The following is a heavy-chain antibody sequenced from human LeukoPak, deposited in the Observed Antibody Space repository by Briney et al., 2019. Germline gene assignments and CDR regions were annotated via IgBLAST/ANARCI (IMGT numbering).Heavy chain of an antibody. D-gene: IGHD6-19*01. Sequence: GASVKVSCKASGYTFTGYYMHWVRQAPGQGLEWMGWINPNSGGTNYAQKFQGRVTMTRDTSISTAYMELSRLRSDDTAVYYCARVRRGSSGWYAYARENYFDYWGQGTLVTVSS. V-gene: IGHV1-2*02. CDR3: ARVRRGSSGWYAYARENYFDY. CDR2: INPNSGGT. J-gene: IGHJ4*02. CDR1: GYTFTGYY.